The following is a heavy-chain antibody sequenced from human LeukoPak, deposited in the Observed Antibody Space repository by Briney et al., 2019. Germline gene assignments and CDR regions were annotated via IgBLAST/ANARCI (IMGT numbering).Heavy chain of an antibody. CDR1: GYTFTSYG. V-gene: IGHV1-18*01. J-gene: IGHJ6*04. D-gene: IGHD3-3*01. CDR2: ISAYNGNT. Sequence: APVKVSCKASGYTFTSYGISWVRQAPGQGLEWMGWISAYNGNTNYAQKLQGRVTMTTDTSTSTAYMELRSLRSDDTAVYYCARDLDDFWSGFPMDVWGKGTTVTVSS. CDR3: ARDLDDFWSGFPMDV.